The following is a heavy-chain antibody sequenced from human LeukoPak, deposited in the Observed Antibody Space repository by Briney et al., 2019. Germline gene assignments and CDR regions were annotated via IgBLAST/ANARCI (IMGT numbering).Heavy chain of an antibody. CDR2: IYYSGST. Sequence: KSSETLSLTCTVSSGSVSSSSYFWGWIRQPPGKGLEWIGTIYYSGSTYYSPSLKSRVTISVDTSKNQFSLTLSSVTAADTAVYYCAREYITSGRPFDPWGQGTLVTVSS. CDR1: SGSVSSSSYF. V-gene: IGHV4-39*02. J-gene: IGHJ5*02. D-gene: IGHD6-6*01. CDR3: AREYITSGRPFDP.